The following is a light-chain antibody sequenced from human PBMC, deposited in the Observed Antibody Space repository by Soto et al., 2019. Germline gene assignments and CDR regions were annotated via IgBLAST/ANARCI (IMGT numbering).Light chain of an antibody. CDR2: GAS. Sequence: AIQMTQSPSSVSASVGDRVTITCRASQGIRTDLGWYQQRPGKAPKLLIYGASTLQSGVPARFSGSGSGTEFTLTISSLQPEDFATYYCLQDYGYPRTFGQGTKVDI. CDR3: LQDYGYPRT. CDR1: QGIRTD. J-gene: IGKJ1*01. V-gene: IGKV1-6*01.